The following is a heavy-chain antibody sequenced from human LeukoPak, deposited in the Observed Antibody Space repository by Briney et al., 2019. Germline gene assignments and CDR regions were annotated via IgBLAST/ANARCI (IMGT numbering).Heavy chain of an antibody. Sequence: SESLSLTCTVSGGSISSYYWSWIRQPPGKGLEWIGYIYYSGSANYNPSLKSRVTISVETSKNKFSLKLSSVTAADTAVYYCAREDIVVVPAAPGRSYYYYYGMDVWGKGTTVTVSS. J-gene: IGHJ6*04. CDR1: GGSISSYY. CDR3: AREDIVVVPAAPGRSYYYYYGMDV. CDR2: IYYSGSA. D-gene: IGHD2-2*01. V-gene: IGHV4-59*01.